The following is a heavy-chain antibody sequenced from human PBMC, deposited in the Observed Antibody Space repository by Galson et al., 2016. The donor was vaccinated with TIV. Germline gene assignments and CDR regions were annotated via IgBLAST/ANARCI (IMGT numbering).Heavy chain of an antibody. V-gene: IGHV3-7*01. Sequence: SLRLSCAASGFSFHTYWMSWLRQAPGKGLEWVASINDGGSEKDYVDSVKGRFTISRDNAQTSLYLQMDNLRAEDTAVYYCARMLFDIVQAPAATPTGYFDPWGQGTLVTVSS. CDR1: GFSFHTYW. J-gene: IGHJ5*02. CDR2: INDGGSEK. CDR3: ARMLFDIVQAPAATPTGYFDP. D-gene: IGHD2-2*01.